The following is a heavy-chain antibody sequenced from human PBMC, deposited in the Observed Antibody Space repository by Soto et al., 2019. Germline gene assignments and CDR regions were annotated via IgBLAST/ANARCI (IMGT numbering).Heavy chain of an antibody. D-gene: IGHD1-26*01. V-gene: IGHV4-4*02. J-gene: IGHJ4*02. CDR3: ARVYSGSYSDS. CDR1: GASIRSNNR. CDR2: IFHSGST. Sequence: QVQLQESGPGLVKPSGTLSLTCAVSGASIRSNNRWSWVRQPPGKGLEWIGEIFHSGSTNYNPSPMARLTISVDKSKNQFSLTLSSVTAADTAVYYCARVYSGSYSDSWGRRTLVTVSS.